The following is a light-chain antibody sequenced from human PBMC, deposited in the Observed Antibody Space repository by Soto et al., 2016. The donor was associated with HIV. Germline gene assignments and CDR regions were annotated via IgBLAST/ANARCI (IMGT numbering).Light chain of an antibody. J-gene: IGLJ3*02. CDR3: QVWDANNDHRGV. Sequence: SYELTQPPSVSVAPGQTATITCGGNKIGSKLVHWYRQRPGQAPVLVIYDDSDRPSGIPERFSGSNSGNTATLTINRVEAGDEADYYCQVWDANNDHRGVFGGGTKLTVL. CDR1: KIGSKL. CDR2: DDS. V-gene: IGLV3-21*02.